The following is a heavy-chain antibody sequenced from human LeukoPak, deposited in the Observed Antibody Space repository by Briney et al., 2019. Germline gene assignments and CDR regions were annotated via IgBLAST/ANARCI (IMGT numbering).Heavy chain of an antibody. J-gene: IGHJ4*02. V-gene: IGHV3-30-3*01. CDR2: ISYDGSNK. CDR1: GFTFSSYA. D-gene: IGHD6-6*01. Sequence: PGRSLRLSCAASGFTFSSYAMHWVRQAPGKGLEWVAVISYDGSNKYYADSVKGRFTISRDNSKNTLYLQMNSLRAEDTAVYYCARDSRIAARPSGDYLGQGTLVTVSS. CDR3: ARDSRIAARPSGDY.